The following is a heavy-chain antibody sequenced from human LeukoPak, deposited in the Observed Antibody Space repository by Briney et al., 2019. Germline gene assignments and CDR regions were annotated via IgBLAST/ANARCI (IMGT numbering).Heavy chain of an antibody. D-gene: IGHD3-9*01. V-gene: IGHV3-30*04. J-gene: IGHJ4*02. CDR1: GFTFSTYA. CDR3: ARDREDLLTGLAY. Sequence: HGGSLRLSCAASGFTFSTYAVHWVRQAPGKGLEWVAVISYDGSNKYYADSVKGRFTISRDNSKNTLYLQMNSLRPEDTAVYYCARDREDLLTGLAYWGQGTLVTVSS. CDR2: ISYDGSNK.